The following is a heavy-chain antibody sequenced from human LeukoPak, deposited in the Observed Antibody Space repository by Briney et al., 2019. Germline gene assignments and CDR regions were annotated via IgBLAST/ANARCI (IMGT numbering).Heavy chain of an antibody. CDR1: GVSISSYY. D-gene: IGHD6-19*01. J-gene: IGHJ4*02. Sequence: PSETLSLTCTVSGVSISSYYWSWIRQPPGKGLEWIGYIYYNGSTNYNPSLKSRVTISVDTSKNQFSLKLSSVTAADTAVYYCARHSGIAVAGADFDYWGQGTLVTVSS. CDR3: ARHSGIAVAGADFDY. V-gene: IGHV4-59*08. CDR2: IYYNGST.